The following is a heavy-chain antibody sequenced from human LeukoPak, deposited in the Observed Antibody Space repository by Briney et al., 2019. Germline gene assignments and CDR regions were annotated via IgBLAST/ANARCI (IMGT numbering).Heavy chain of an antibody. Sequence: GGPLRLSCAASGFTFSSYAMHWVRQAPGKGLERVAVISYDGSNKYYADSVKGRFTISRDNSKNTLYLQMNSLRAEDTAVYYCARANIAAAGPFDYWGQGTLVTVSS. CDR1: GFTFSSYA. V-gene: IGHV3-30*04. CDR3: ARANIAAAGPFDY. D-gene: IGHD6-13*01. CDR2: ISYDGSNK. J-gene: IGHJ4*02.